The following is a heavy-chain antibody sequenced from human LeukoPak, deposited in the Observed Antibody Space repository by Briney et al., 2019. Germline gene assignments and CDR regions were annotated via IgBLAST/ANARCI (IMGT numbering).Heavy chain of an antibody. D-gene: IGHD3-22*01. J-gene: IGHJ4*02. CDR1: GGSISSGSYY. V-gene: IGHV4-61*02. CDR3: ARGILRDYYDSSGFYHRGGVGY. CDR2: IYTSGST. Sequence: SETLSLTCTVSGGSISSGSYYWSWIRQPAGKGLEWIGRIYTSGSTNYNPSLKSRVTISVDTSKNQFSLKLSSVTAADTAVYFCARGILRDYYDSSGFYHRGGVGYWGQGTLVTVSS.